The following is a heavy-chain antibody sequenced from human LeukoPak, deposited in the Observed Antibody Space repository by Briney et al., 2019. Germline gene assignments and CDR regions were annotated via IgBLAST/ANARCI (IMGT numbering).Heavy chain of an antibody. D-gene: IGHD3-10*02. CDR3: ARGSYYYDRRAFDI. J-gene: IGHJ3*02. CDR1: GYTFTSYD. V-gene: IGHV1-8*01. Sequence: ASVKVSCKASGYTFTSYDINWVRPATGQGLEWMGWMNPNSGNTGYAQKFQGRVTMTRNTSISTAYMELSSLRSEGTAVYYCARGSYYYDRRAFDIWGQGTMVTVSS. CDR2: MNPNSGNT.